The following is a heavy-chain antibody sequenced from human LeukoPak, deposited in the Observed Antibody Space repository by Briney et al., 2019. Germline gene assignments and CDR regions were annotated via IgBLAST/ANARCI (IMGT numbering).Heavy chain of an antibody. CDR3: ARDHCGGDCYFYMDV. V-gene: IGHV3-30*03. Sequence: PGGSLRLSCAASGFTFSSYGMHWVRQAPGKGLEWVAVISYDGSNKYYADSVKGRFTISRDNSKNTLYLQMNSLRPEDTAVYYCARDHCGGDCYFYMDVWGKGTTVTVSS. CDR1: GFTFSSYG. J-gene: IGHJ6*03. CDR2: ISYDGSNK. D-gene: IGHD2-21*01.